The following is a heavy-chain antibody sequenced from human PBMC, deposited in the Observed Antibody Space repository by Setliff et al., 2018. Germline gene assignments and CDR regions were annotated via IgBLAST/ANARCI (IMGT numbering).Heavy chain of an antibody. Sequence: SETLSLTCAVYGGSFSTYYWIWIRQPPGKGLEWIGEINHSGSTNYNPSLKSRVTISVDTSKNQFSLKLSSVTAADTAVYYCARGPRYYYGSGSYSTDWGQGTRVTVSS. CDR3: ARGPRYYYGSGSYSTD. CDR1: GGSFSTYY. J-gene: IGHJ4*02. V-gene: IGHV4-34*01. D-gene: IGHD3-10*01. CDR2: INHSGST.